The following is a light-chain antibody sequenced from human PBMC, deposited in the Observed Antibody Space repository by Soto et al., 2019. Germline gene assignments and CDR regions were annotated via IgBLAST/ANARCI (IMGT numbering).Light chain of an antibody. CDR1: QIISSY. Sequence: DTQLTQSPSSLSASVGDRVTITCRASQIISSYLNWYQHKPGVAPKLLIYATSSLQSGVSSRFSGSGSGTEFTLTISSLQPEDFATYSCQQSYTLPLTFGGGTKVETK. V-gene: IGKV1-39*01. J-gene: IGKJ4*02. CDR2: ATS. CDR3: QQSYTLPLT.